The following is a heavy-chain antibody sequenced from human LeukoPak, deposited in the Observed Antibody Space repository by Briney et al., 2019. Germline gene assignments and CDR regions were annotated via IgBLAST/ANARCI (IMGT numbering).Heavy chain of an antibody. J-gene: IGHJ4*02. Sequence: SGGSLRLSCAASGFTFSSYWMSWVRQAPGKGLEWVANIKQDGSEKYYVDSVKCRFTISRDNAKNSLYLQMNSLRAEDTAVYYCARERSVVPAAISGEIDYWGQGTLVIVSS. D-gene: IGHD2-2*02. CDR1: GFTFSSYW. CDR3: ARERSVVPAAISGEIDY. V-gene: IGHV3-7*01. CDR2: IKQDGSEK.